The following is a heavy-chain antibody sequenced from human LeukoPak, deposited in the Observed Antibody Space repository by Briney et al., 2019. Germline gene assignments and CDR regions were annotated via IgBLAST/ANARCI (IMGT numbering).Heavy chain of an antibody. V-gene: IGHV3-21*01. Sequence: PGGSLRLSCAASGFTFSSYSMNWVRQAPGKGLEWVSSISSSSSYIYYADSVEGRFTISRDNAKNSLYLQMNSLRAEDTAVYYCARDIPSAYCGGDCYSRADDAFDIWGQGTMVTVSS. CDR1: GFTFSSYS. D-gene: IGHD2-21*02. J-gene: IGHJ3*02. CDR2: ISSSSSYI. CDR3: ARDIPSAYCGGDCYSRADDAFDI.